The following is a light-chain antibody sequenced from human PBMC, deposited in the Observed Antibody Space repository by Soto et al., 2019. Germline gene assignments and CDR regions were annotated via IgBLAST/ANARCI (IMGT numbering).Light chain of an antibody. CDR2: GAS. CDR3: PHYNNWPRT. V-gene: IGKV3-15*01. Sequence: EIVMTQSPATLSVSPGERATLSCRASQSVSSNLAWYQQKPGQAPRLLIYGASTRATGIPARFSGSGSGTEFTLTISSLPSEDFAVYYCPHYNNWPRTFGQGTKVEIK. J-gene: IGKJ1*01. CDR1: QSVSSN.